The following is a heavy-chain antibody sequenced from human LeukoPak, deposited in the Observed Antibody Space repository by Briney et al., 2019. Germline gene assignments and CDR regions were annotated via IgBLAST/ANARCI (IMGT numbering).Heavy chain of an antibody. CDR2: ISSSSSYI. V-gene: IGHV3-21*04. CDR3: TKDITAGGLDY. D-gene: IGHD6-13*01. J-gene: IGHJ4*02. Sequence: GGSLRLSCAASGFTFSSYSMNWVRQAPGKGLEWVSSISSSSSYIYYADSVKGRFTISRDNAKNSLYLQMNSLRTDDTALYYCTKDITAGGLDYWGQGTLVTVSS. CDR1: GFTFSSYS.